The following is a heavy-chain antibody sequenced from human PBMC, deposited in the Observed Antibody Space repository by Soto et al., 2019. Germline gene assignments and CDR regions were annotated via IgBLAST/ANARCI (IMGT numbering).Heavy chain of an antibody. D-gene: IGHD6-19*01. V-gene: IGHV4-61*01. Sequence: SETLSLTCTVSGGSVRSGSYYWSWIRQPPGKGLEWIGYIYYTGSTNYSPSLKSRVTISVDTSKNQFSLKLSSVTAADTAVYYCARLGSGWSPIDYWGQGTLVTVS. J-gene: IGHJ4*02. CDR2: IYYTGST. CDR3: ARLGSGWSPIDY. CDR1: GGSVRSGSYY.